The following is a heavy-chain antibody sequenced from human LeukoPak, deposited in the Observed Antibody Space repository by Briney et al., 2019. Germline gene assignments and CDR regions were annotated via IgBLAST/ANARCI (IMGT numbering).Heavy chain of an antibody. CDR1: GYTFTSYY. CDR2: INPNSGGT. Sequence: ATVTVSCKASGYTFTSYYMHWVRQAPGQGLEWMGWINPNSGGTNYAQKFQGRVTMTRDTSISTAYMELSRLRSDDTAVYYCARVYGDRAFDIWGQETMVTVSS. CDR3: ARVYGDRAFDI. D-gene: IGHD7-27*01. J-gene: IGHJ3*02. V-gene: IGHV1-2*02.